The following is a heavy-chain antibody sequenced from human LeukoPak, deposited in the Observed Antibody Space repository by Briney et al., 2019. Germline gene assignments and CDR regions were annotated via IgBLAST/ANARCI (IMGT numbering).Heavy chain of an antibody. Sequence: GASVKVSCKASGGTFSSYAISWVRQAPGQGLEWMGGIIPIFGTANYARKFQGRVTITADESTSTAYMELSSLRSEDTAVYYCARDQGASGYDFYYYYGMDVWGQGTTVTVSS. CDR1: GGTFSSYA. D-gene: IGHD5-12*01. J-gene: IGHJ6*02. V-gene: IGHV1-69*13. CDR3: ARDQGASGYDFYYYYGMDV. CDR2: IIPIFGTA.